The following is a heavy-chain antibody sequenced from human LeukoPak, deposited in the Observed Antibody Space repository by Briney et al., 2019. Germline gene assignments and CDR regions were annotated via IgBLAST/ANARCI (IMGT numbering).Heavy chain of an antibody. D-gene: IGHD2-15*01. J-gene: IGHJ4*02. CDR3: ARVSCAGGSCYSDY. CDR2: IKQDGTEK. Sequence: PGGSLGLSCAASGFTFSSSWMNWVRQAPGKGLEWVANIKQDGTEKYYVDSVKGRFTISSDNAKNSLYLQMNSLRAEDTAVYYCARVSCAGGSCYSDYWGQGTLLTVFS. CDR1: GFTFSSSW. V-gene: IGHV3-7*05.